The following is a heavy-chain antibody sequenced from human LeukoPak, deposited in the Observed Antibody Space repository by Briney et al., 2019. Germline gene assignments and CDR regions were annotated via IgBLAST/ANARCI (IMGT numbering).Heavy chain of an antibody. J-gene: IGHJ4*02. CDR2: IYYSGST. D-gene: IGHD1-7*01. Sequence: SETLSLTCTVSGGSISSSSYYWGWIRQPPGKGLEWIGSIYYSGSTYYNPSLKSRVTISVDTSKNQFSLKLSSVTAADTAVYYCARGADGRAVGSWNYVYWGQGTLVTVSS. CDR3: ARGADGRAVGSWNYVY. V-gene: IGHV4-39*07. CDR1: GGSISSSSYY.